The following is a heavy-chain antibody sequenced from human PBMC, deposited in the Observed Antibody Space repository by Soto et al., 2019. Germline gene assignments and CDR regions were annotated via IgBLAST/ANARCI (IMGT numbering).Heavy chain of an antibody. D-gene: IGHD6-13*01. J-gene: IGHJ4*02. Sequence: GGSLRLSCAAPGFTFSSYAMSWVRQAPGKGLEWVSAISGSGGSTYYADSVKGRFTISRDNSKNTLYLQMNSLRAEDTAVYYCAKDPFIRSWTKYFDYWGQGTLVTVSS. V-gene: IGHV3-23*01. CDR3: AKDPFIRSWTKYFDY. CDR2: ISGSGGST. CDR1: GFTFSSYA.